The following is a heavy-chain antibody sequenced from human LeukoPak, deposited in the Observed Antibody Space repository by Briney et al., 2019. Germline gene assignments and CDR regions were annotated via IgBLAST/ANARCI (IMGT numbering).Heavy chain of an antibody. D-gene: IGHD3-10*01. CDR3: AREVAVIRGVRNWFDS. J-gene: IGHJ5*01. CDR1: GDSVSSNAAA. Sequence: SQTLSLTCVLSGDSVSSNAAAWSWIRQSPSSGLEWLGRTLYRFKWWADSALSVSSRITMNRDTSKYKFSLPLGSVTPGDTAVYYCAREVAVIRGVRNWFDSWGPGILVTVSA. CDR2: TLYRFKWWA. V-gene: IGHV6-1*01.